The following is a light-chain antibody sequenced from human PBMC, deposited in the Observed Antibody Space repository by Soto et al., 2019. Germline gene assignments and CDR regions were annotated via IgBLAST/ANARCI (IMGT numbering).Light chain of an antibody. CDR2: DAS. CDR1: QSVSSY. Sequence: EIVLTQSPATLSLSPGERATLSCRASQSVSSYLAWYQQKPGQAPRLLIYDASNRATGIPARFSGSGSGTVFTLPISSLEPEDVAFYYCQQRSNWPWTFVQGTKVEIK. CDR3: QQRSNWPWT. J-gene: IGKJ1*01. V-gene: IGKV3-11*01.